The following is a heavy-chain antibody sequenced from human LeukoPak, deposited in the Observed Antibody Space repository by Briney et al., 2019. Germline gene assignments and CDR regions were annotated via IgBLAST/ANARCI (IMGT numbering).Heavy chain of an antibody. CDR1: GGSISSYY. V-gene: IGHV4-4*07. J-gene: IGHJ3*02. Sequence: SETLSLTCTVSGGSISSYYWSWIRQPAGKGLEWIGRIYSTGSTNYNPSLKSQVTMSVDTSKNQFSLRLRSVTAADTAVYYCARLAYSSSWYLDAFDIWGQGTMVTVSS. CDR2: IYSTGST. D-gene: IGHD6-13*01. CDR3: ARLAYSSSWYLDAFDI.